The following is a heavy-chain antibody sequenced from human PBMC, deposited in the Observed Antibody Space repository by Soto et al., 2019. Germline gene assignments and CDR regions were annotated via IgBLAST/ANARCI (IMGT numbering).Heavy chain of an antibody. D-gene: IGHD3-22*01. J-gene: IGHJ4*02. Sequence: SVKVSCKASGGTFSSYTISWVRQAPGQGLEWMGRIIPILGIANYAQKFQGRVTITADKSTSTAYMELSSLRSEDTAVYYCARGAELYYYDSSGYYPLDYWGQGTSDTGSS. V-gene: IGHV1-69*02. CDR1: GGTFSSYT. CDR2: IIPILGIA. CDR3: ARGAELYYYDSSGYYPLDY.